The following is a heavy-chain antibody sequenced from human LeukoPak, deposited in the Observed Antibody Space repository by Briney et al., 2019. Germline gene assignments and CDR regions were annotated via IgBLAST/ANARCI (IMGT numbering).Heavy chain of an antibody. J-gene: IGHJ6*04. D-gene: IGHD3-10*02. Sequence: GGSLRLSCAASGLTFSSYDMHWVRQATGKGLEWVSAIGTDGDTFYPGSVKGRFTISRDNAENSLYLQMNSLRAEDTAVYYCAELGITMIGGVWGKGTTVTISS. V-gene: IGHV3-13*01. CDR1: GLTFSSYD. CDR3: AELGITMIGGV. CDR2: IGTDGDT.